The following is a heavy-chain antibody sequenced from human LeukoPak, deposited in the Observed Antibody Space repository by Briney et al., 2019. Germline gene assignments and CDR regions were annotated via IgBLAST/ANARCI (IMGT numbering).Heavy chain of an antibody. CDR1: GFTFSSYG. V-gene: IGHV3-30*02. CDR2: IRYDGSNK. D-gene: IGHD6-13*01. J-gene: IGHJ4*02. CDR3: AKDNPRYSSSWYAY. Sequence: GGSLRLSCAASGFTFSSYGMHLVRQAPGKGLEWVAFIRYDGSNKYYADSVKGRFTVSRDNSKNTLYLQMNSLRAEDTAVYYCAKDNPRYSSSWYAYWGQGTLVTVSS.